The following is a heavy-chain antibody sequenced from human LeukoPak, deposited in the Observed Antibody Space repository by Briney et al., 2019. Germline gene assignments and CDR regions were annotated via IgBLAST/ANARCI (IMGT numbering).Heavy chain of an antibody. D-gene: IGHD5-12*01. Sequence: ASVKVSCKASGYTFTGYYMHWVRQAPGQGLEWMGWINPNSGGTNYAQKFQGRVTMTRDTSISIAYMELSRLRSDDTAVYYCARDELVAASKYYFDYWGQGTLVTVSS. CDR2: INPNSGGT. V-gene: IGHV1-2*02. CDR1: GYTFTGYY. CDR3: ARDELVAASKYYFDY. J-gene: IGHJ4*02.